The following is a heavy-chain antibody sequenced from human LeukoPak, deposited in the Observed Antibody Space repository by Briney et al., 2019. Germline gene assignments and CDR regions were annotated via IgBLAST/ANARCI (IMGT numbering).Heavy chain of an antibody. V-gene: IGHV3-73*01. CDR3: TRHPELYSSSGYNLGGDDYYYYMDV. D-gene: IGHD6-13*01. J-gene: IGHJ6*03. CDR2: IRSKANSYAT. Sequence: GGSLRLSCAASGFTFSGSAMHWVRQASGKGLEWVGRIRSKANSYATAYAASVKGRFTISRDDSKNTAYLQMNSLKTEDTAVYYCTRHPELYSSSGYNLGGDDYYYYMDVWGKGTTVTVSS. CDR1: GFTFSGSA.